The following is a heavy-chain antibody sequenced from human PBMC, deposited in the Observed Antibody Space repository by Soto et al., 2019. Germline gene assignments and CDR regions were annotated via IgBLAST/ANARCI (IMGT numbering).Heavy chain of an antibody. D-gene: IGHD2-2*01. CDR1: GFTFSSYG. V-gene: IGHV3-30*18. CDR2: ISYDGSNK. CDR3: AKDLVVPAATRPFACYYYGMEG. Sequence: GGSLRLSCAASGFTFSSYGMHWVRQAPGKGLEWVAVISYDGSNKYYADSVKGRFTISRDNSKNTLYLQMNSLRAEDTAVYYCAKDLVVPAATRPFACYYYGMEGWGRGTTVSVAS. J-gene: IGHJ6*02.